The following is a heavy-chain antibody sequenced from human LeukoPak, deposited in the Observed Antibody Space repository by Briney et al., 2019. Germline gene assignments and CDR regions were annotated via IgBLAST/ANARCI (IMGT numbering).Heavy chain of an antibody. V-gene: IGHV3-15*01. J-gene: IGHJ4*02. CDR3: TTGAYSSGWYGYYFDY. CDR2: IKSKTDGGTT. CDR1: GFTFSNAW. Sequence: GGSLRLSCAASGFTFSNAWMSWVRQAPGKGLEWVGRIKSKTDGGTTDYAAPVKGRFTISRDDSKNTLFLQMNSLKTEDTAVYYCTTGAYSSGWYGYYFDYWGQGTLVTVSS. D-gene: IGHD6-19*01.